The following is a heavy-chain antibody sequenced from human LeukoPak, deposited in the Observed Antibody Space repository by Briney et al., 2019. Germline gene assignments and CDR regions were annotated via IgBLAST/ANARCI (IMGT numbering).Heavy chain of an antibody. D-gene: IGHD3-22*01. V-gene: IGHV3-23*01. J-gene: IGHJ4*02. CDR3: AKGTGYYYDSANYFDY. Sequence: PGGSLRLSCAASGFTFSSSAMSWVRQAPGKGLEWVSAINSSAITTYYADSVKGRFTISRDNSKTTLYLHMNSLRAEDTAVYYCAKGTGYYYDSANYFDYWGQGTLVTVSS. CDR2: INSSAITT. CDR1: GFTFSSSA.